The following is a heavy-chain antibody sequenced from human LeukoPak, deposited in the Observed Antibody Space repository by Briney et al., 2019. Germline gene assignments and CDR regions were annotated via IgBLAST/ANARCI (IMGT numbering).Heavy chain of an antibody. Sequence: GGSLRLSCAASEFTFSSYTMNWVRQAPGKGLEWVSSISYSSSYIYYADSVKGRFTISRDNAENSLYLQMNSLRAEDTAVCYCARGAYGDGYYFDSWGQGTLVTVSS. CDR1: EFTFSSYT. CDR3: ARGAYGDGYYFDS. J-gene: IGHJ4*02. V-gene: IGHV3-21*01. CDR2: ISYSSSYI. D-gene: IGHD4-17*01.